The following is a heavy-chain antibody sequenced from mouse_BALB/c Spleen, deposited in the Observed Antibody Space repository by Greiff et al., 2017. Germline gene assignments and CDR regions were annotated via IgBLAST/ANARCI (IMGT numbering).Heavy chain of an antibody. Sequence: EVQVVESGAELVKPGASVKLSCTASGFNIKDTYMHWVKQRPEQGLEWIGRIDPANGNTKYDPKFQGKATITADTSSNTAYLQLSSLTSEDTAVYYCARGDYDYDYAMDYWGQGTSVTVSS. J-gene: IGHJ4*01. CDR2: IDPANGNT. V-gene: IGHV14-3*02. D-gene: IGHD2-4*01. CDR3: ARGDYDYDYAMDY. CDR1: GFNIKDTY.